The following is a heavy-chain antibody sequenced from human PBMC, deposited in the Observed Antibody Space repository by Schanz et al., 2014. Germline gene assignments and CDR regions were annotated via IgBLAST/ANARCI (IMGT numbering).Heavy chain of an antibody. CDR3: ARDTTWRLDL. J-gene: IGHJ2*01. D-gene: IGHD1-1*01. CDR1: GGSIRSYF. CDR2: IYHSGNT. V-gene: IGHV4-59*12. Sequence: QVQLQESGPGLLKPSETLSLTCTVSGGSIRSYFWSWIRQPPGKGLEWIGEIYHSGNTNYNASLKSRVTISVAKSKNQFSLTLPSLTAADTAVYYCARDTTWRLDLWGRGTLVTVSS.